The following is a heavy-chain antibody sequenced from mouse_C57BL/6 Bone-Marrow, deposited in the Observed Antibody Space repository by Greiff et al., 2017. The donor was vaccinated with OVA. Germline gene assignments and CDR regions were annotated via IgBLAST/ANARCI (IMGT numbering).Heavy chain of an antibody. D-gene: IGHD1-1*01. CDR3: ARDGVDYGSRVSPY. CDR2: IYPRSGNT. Sequence: QVQLKQSGAELARPGASVKLSCKASGYTFTSYGISWVKQRTGQGLEWIGEIYPRSGNTYYNEKFKGKATLTADKSSSTAYMELRSLTSEDSAVYFCARDGVDYGSRVSPYWGQGTTLTVSS. V-gene: IGHV1-81*01. CDR1: GYTFTSYG. J-gene: IGHJ2*01.